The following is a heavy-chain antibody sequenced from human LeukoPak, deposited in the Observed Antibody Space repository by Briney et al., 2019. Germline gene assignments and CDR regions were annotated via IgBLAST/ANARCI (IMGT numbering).Heavy chain of an antibody. J-gene: IGHJ4*02. Sequence: PSETLSLTCTVSGDSISTGGYYWSWIRQNPGKGLEWIGYIYYTGSTYYNPSLKSRVTISVDTSKNQFSLKLSSVTAADTAVYYCARAGKVAFRLNYYDSSGYYGYWGQGTLVTVSS. CDR3: ARAGKVAFRLNYYDSSGYYGY. V-gene: IGHV4-31*03. CDR1: GDSISTGGYY. D-gene: IGHD3-22*01. CDR2: IYYTGST.